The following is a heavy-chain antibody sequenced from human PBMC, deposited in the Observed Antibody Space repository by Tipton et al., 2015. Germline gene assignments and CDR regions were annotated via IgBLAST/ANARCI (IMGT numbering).Heavy chain of an antibody. CDR3: ARGGWSLDY. V-gene: IGHV4-59*01. D-gene: IGHD2-15*01. J-gene: IGHJ4*02. Sequence: LRLSCAASGFSFSNYAMSWVRQAPGKGLEWIGYIYYSGSTNYNPSLKSRVTISVDASKSQFSLRLSSVTAADTAVYYRARGGWSLDYWGQGTLVTVSS. CDR1: GFSFSNYA. CDR2: IYYSGST.